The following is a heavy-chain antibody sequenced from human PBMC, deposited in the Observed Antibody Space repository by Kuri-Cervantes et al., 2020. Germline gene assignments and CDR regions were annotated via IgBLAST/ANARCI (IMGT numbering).Heavy chain of an antibody. D-gene: IGHD3-10*01. Sequence: ASVKVSCKASGYTFINYGISWVRQAPGQGLEWMGWISAYNGNTNYAQKFQGRVTMTTDTSTTTAYMELRSLRSDDTAVYYCARGENYYGSGDWGQGTLVTVSS. CDR2: ISAYNGNT. CDR3: ARGENYYGSGD. V-gene: IGHV1-18*01. CDR1: GYTFINYG. J-gene: IGHJ4*02.